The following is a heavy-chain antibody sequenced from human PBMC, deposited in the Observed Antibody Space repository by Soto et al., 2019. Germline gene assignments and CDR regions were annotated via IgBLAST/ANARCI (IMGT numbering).Heavy chain of an antibody. CDR3: ARTYSGYEDFDY. CDR1: GGSISTYY. Sequence: SETLSVTCTVAGGSISTYYWSWIRQPPGKGLEWIGYIYYSGSTNYNPSLKSRVTISVDTSKNQFSLKLSSVTAADTAVYYCARTYSGYEDFDYWGQGALVTVSS. CDR2: IYYSGST. V-gene: IGHV4-59*01. J-gene: IGHJ4*02. D-gene: IGHD5-12*01.